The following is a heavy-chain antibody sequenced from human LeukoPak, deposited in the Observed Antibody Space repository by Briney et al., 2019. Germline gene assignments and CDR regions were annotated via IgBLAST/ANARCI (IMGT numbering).Heavy chain of an antibody. J-gene: IGHJ4*02. Sequence: GGSLRLSCAASGFTFSSYAMSWVRQAPGKGLEWVSAISGSGGSTYYADSVKGRFTIPRDNSKNTLYLQMNSLRAEDTAVYYCAKYFDYGDHGRYFDYWGQGTLVTVSS. CDR2: ISGSGGST. CDR1: GFTFSSYA. CDR3: AKYFDYGDHGRYFDY. V-gene: IGHV3-23*01. D-gene: IGHD4-17*01.